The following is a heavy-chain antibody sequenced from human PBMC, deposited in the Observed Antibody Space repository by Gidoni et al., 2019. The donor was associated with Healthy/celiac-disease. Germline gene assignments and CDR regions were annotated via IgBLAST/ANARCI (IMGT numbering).Heavy chain of an antibody. V-gene: IGHV4-59*01. J-gene: IGHJ3*02. CDR3: ARTTMREACDI. Sequence: HVQLQESGPGLVTPSETLSLTCTVSGGSISRYYWRWIRQPPVKGLEWIGYIYYSGSTNYNPSLKSRVTISVDTSKNQFSLKLSSVTAADTAVYYCARTTMREACDIWGQGTMVTVSS. D-gene: IGHD3-22*01. CDR2: IYYSGST. CDR1: GGSISRYY.